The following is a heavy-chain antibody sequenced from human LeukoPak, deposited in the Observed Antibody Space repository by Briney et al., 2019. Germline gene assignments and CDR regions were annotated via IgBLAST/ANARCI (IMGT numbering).Heavy chain of an antibody. J-gene: IGHJ5*02. V-gene: IGHV1-69*13. CDR2: IIPIFGTA. Sequence: SVNVSCKASGGTFSSYAISWVRQAPGQGLEWMGGIIPIFGTANYAQRFQGRVTITADESTSTAYMELSSLRSEDTAVYYCASGVEYQLLQGNWFDPWGQGTLVTVSS. CDR3: ASGVEYQLLQGNWFDP. CDR1: GGTFSSYA. D-gene: IGHD2-2*01.